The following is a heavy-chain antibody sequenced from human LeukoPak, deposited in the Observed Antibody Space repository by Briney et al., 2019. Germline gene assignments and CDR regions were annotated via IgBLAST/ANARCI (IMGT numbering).Heavy chain of an antibody. CDR2: FVPILVIA. J-gene: IGHJ4*02. CDR1: GGSFSSYA. Sequence: SENLSCKASGGSFSSYAFSWVRHAPGQGLEWKERFVPILVIANDAKKFQGRVTITADKSTSTADMELRSRRSEDTAVYYCTRYVPGDWGQGTLVTVSS. CDR3: TRYVPGD. D-gene: IGHD3-10*01. V-gene: IGHV1-69*04.